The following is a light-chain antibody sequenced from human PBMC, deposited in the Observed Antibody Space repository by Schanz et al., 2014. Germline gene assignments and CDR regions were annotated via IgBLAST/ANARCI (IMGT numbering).Light chain of an antibody. V-gene: IGKV3-15*01. CDR1: QSVSSN. J-gene: IGKJ4*01. CDR2: GAS. CDR3: QQYTRWPVT. Sequence: EIVMTQSPATLSVSPGERATLSCRASQSVSSNLAWYQQKPGQAPRLLIYGASTRATGIPARFSGSGSGTEFTLTISSLQSEDFAVYYCQQYTRWPVTFGGGTRVEIK.